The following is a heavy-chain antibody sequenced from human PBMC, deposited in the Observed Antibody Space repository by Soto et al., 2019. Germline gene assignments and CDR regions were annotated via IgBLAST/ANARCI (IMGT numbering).Heavy chain of an antibody. Sequence: GGSLRLSCAASGFTFSSYGMHWVRQAPGKGLEWVAVISYDGSNKYYADSVKGRFTISRDNSKNTLYLQMNSLRVEDTAVYYCAKSQQLTLCDYWGQGTLVTVSS. D-gene: IGHD6-13*01. CDR2: ISYDGSNK. CDR3: AKSQQLTLCDY. V-gene: IGHV3-30*18. CDR1: GFTFSSYG. J-gene: IGHJ4*02.